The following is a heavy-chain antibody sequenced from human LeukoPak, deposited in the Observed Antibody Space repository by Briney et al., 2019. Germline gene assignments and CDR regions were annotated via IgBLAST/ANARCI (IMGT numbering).Heavy chain of an antibody. J-gene: IGHJ6*03. CDR3: ARGYIAVALNYYYYMDV. D-gene: IGHD6-19*01. CDR2: INPNSGGT. CDR1: GYTFTGYY. Sequence: ASVKVSCKASGYTFTGYYMHWVRQAPGQGLEWMGWINPNSGGTNYAQKFQGRVTMTRDTSISTAYMELSRLRSDDTAVYYCARGYIAVALNYYYYMDVWGKGTTVTVSS. V-gene: IGHV1-2*02.